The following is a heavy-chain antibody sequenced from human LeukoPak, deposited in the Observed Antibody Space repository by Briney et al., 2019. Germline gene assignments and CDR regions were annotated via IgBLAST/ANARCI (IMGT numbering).Heavy chain of an antibody. V-gene: IGHV2-70*01. J-gene: IGHJ3*02. Sequence: SGPALVKPPQTLTLTCTFSGFSLSTSGMCVSWIRQPPGKALEWLALIDWDDDKYYSTSLKTRLTISKDTSKNQVVLTMTNMDPVDTATYYCARTAEYSSGCSSFGAFDIWGQGTMVTVSS. CDR3: ARTAEYSSGCSSFGAFDI. CDR2: IDWDDDK. D-gene: IGHD6-19*01. CDR1: GFSLSTSGMC.